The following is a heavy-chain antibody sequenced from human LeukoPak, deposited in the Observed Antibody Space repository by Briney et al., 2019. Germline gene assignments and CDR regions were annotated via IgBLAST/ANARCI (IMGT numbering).Heavy chain of an antibody. J-gene: IGHJ4*02. Sequence: PGGSLRLSCVASGFSFRSFVMHWVRQAPGKGLDWVACIRYDGSVKYYADSVKGRFTISRDNPKNTLFLQMNSLRPEDTAVYYCAKDRTAAGDYEDYWGQGTPVTVSS. CDR2: IRYDGSVK. V-gene: IGHV3-30*02. D-gene: IGHD6-13*01. CDR1: GFSFRSFV. CDR3: AKDRTAAGDYEDY.